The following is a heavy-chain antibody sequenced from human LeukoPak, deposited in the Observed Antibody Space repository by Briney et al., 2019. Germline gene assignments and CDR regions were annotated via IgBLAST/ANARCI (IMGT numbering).Heavy chain of an antibody. J-gene: IGHJ4*02. CDR1: GGTFSSYA. CDR2: IIPIFGTA. V-gene: IGHV1-69*13. Sequence: GASVKVSCKASGGTFSSYAISWVRQAPGQGLEWMGGIIPIFGTANYAQKFQGRVTITADESTSTAYMELSSLRSEDTAVYYCASVGRDGYNFGRFDYWGQGTLVTVSS. D-gene: IGHD5-24*01. CDR3: ASVGRDGYNFGRFDY.